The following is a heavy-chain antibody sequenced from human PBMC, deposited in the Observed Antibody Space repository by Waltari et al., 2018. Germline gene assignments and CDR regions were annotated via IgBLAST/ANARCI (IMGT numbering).Heavy chain of an antibody. Sequence: QVQLVQSGAEVKKPGASVKVSCKASGYTFTSSAINWGRQATGQGLEWMGWMNANSGNTGYAQKFQGRGTITRNTSISTAYMGLSSLRSEDTAVYYCARGPFYWYYFDYWGQGTLVTVSS. CDR3: ARGPFYWYYFDY. CDR2: MNANSGNT. D-gene: IGHD2-8*02. J-gene: IGHJ4*02. CDR1: GYTFTSSA. V-gene: IGHV1-8*03.